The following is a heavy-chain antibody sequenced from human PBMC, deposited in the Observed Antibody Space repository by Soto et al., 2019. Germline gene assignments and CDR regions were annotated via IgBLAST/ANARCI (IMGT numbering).Heavy chain of an antibody. Sequence: QVQLVQSGAEVKKPGSSVKVSCKASGGTFSSYTISWVRQAPGQGLEWMGGIFPFFGTASYAQKFQGRVTISADTSTSTAYMELSSLIYDDSIMYYCASFGLRSSGYRTAFDICGQGTMVIVSS. J-gene: IGHJ3*02. D-gene: IGHD3-22*01. V-gene: IGHV1-69*06. CDR3: ASFGLRSSGYRTAFDI. CDR1: GGTFSSYT. CDR2: IFPFFGTA.